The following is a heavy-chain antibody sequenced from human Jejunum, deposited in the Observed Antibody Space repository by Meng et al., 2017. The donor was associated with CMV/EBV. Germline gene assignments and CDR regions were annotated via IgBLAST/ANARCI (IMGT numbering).Heavy chain of an antibody. D-gene: IGHD5-12*01. J-gene: IGHJ4*02. CDR3: ATSSSGFDFWTDN. CDR2: LNPNSGDT. Sequence: SGYTFTGYYMHWVRQAPGQGPEWMGWLNPNSGDTTYAQQFQGRVSMTRDTSISTAYMELSSLRSGDTAVYYCATSSSGFDFWTDNWGQGTLVTVSS. CDR1: GYTFTGYY. V-gene: IGHV1-2*02.